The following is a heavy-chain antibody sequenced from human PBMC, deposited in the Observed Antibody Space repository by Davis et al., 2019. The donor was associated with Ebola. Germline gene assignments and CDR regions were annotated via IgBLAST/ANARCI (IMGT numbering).Heavy chain of an antibody. CDR2: ITGSGSTI. V-gene: IGHV3-23*01. Sequence: PGGSLRLSCEGSGFIFSRFGMHWVRQAPGKGLEWVSTITGSGSTIYYADSVRGRFTISRDNPKNTLYLHMTSLRADDAAVYYCVKRLDSYFEGWGQGTLVTVSS. CDR1: GFIFSRFG. J-gene: IGHJ4*02. D-gene: IGHD3-9*01. CDR3: VKRLDSYFEG.